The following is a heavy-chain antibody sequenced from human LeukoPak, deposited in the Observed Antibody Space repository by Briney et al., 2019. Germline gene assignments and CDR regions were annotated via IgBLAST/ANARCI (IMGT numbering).Heavy chain of an antibody. V-gene: IGHV4-59*01. CDR2: IYYSGST. CDR1: GGSISSYY. Sequence: SETLSLTCTVSGGSISSYYWSWIRQPPGKGLEWIGYIYYSGSTNYNPSLKSRVTISVDTSKNQFPLKLSPVTAADTAVYYCARPVSHSSGWYNWFDPWGQGTLVTVSS. CDR3: ARPVSHSSGWYNWFDP. J-gene: IGHJ5*02. D-gene: IGHD6-19*01.